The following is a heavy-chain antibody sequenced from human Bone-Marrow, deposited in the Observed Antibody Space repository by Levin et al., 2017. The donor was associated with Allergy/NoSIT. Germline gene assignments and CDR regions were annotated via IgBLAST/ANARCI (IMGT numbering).Heavy chain of an antibody. D-gene: IGHD4-17*01. CDR3: AKDIDSGELFDY. Sequence: LSLTCVASGFTFSNSNMNWVRQAPGKGLEWVSSISGSSNFIYYADSVKGRFTISRDNAKNSLYLQMNSLRAEDTAVYYCAKDIDSGELFDYWGQGTLVTVSS. CDR1: GFTFSNSN. CDR2: ISGSSNFI. V-gene: IGHV3-21*01. J-gene: IGHJ4*02.